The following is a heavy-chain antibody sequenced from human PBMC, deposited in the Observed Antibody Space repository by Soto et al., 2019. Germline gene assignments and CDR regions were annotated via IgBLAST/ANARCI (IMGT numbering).Heavy chain of an antibody. CDR3: ARDKLRDWDWVQHYYYDGMDF. J-gene: IGHJ6*02. CDR1: GGPFSSYA. CDR2: IIPIFGTA. V-gene: IGHV1-69*06. D-gene: IGHD1-1*01. Sequence: SVQVSCTASGGPFSSYAISWVRQAPGQGLEWMGGIIPIFGTANYAQKFQGRVTITADKSTSTAYMELSSLRSEDTAVYYCARDKLRDWDWVQHYYYDGMDFWGQGTTVTVPS.